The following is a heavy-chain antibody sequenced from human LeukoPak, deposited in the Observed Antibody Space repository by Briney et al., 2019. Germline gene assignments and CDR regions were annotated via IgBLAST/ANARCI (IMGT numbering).Heavy chain of an antibody. D-gene: IGHD3-22*01. Sequence: GGSLRLSCAASGFTFSSYGMHWVRQAPGKGLEWVAVISYDGSNKYYVDSVKGRFTISRDNSKNTLYLQMNSLRAEDTAVYYCAKASITMIVVPHKAFDIWGQGTMVTVSS. CDR2: ISYDGSNK. V-gene: IGHV3-30*18. J-gene: IGHJ3*02. CDR1: GFTFSSYG. CDR3: AKASITMIVVPHKAFDI.